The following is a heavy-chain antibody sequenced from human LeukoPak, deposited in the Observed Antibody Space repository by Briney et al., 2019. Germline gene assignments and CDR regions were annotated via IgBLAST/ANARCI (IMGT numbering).Heavy chain of an antibody. CDR1: GYSISSGYY. J-gene: IGHJ4*02. CDR2: IYHSGST. CDR3: ARAGGRDYFDY. V-gene: IGHV4-38-2*01. Sequence: PSETLSLTCAVSGYSISSGYYWGWIRQPPGKGLEWIGSIYHSGSTYYNPSPKSRVTISVDTSKNQFSLKLSSVTAADTAVYYCARAGGRDYFDYWGQGTLVTVSS. D-gene: IGHD3-10*01.